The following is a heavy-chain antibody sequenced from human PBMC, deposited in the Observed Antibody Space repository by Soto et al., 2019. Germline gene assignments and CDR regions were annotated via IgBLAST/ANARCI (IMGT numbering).Heavy chain of an antibody. J-gene: IGHJ4*02. CDR1: GGSVSSGSYY. Sequence: QVQLQESGPGLVKPSETLSLTCTVSGGSVSSGSYYWSWIRQPPGKGLEWIGYIYYSGSTNYNPSRKSRVTISVDTSKNQFSLKLSSVTAADTAVYYCARGPANYLDFDYWGQGTLVTVSS. CDR2: IYYSGST. CDR3: ARGPANYLDFDY. D-gene: IGHD1-7*01. V-gene: IGHV4-61*01.